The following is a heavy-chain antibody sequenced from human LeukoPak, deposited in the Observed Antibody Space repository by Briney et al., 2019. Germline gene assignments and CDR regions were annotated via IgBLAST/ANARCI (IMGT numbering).Heavy chain of an antibody. D-gene: IGHD3-9*01. V-gene: IGHV1-69*13. J-gene: IGHJ4*02. CDR3: ATYDILTGFDI. Sequence: ASVKVSCNASGNTFSDYIFSWVRQAPGQGLEWMGGIIPMDGTSKNRQKFQDRVTVTADASTSTVYLEVSNLRSEDTALYYCATYDILTGFDIWGQGTLATVSS. CDR1: GNTFSDYI. CDR2: IIPMDGTS.